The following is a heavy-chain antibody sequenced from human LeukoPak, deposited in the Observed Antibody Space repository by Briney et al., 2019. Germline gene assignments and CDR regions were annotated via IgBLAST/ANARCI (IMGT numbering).Heavy chain of an antibody. V-gene: IGHV4-39*07. CDR2: IYYSGST. Sequence: SETLSLTCTVSGRSISSSSYYWGWIRQPPGKGLEWIGSIYYSGSTYYNPSLKSRVTISVDTSKNQFSLKLSSVTAADTAVYYCARGGTTTWIQLWFTREFDYWGQGTLVTVSS. J-gene: IGHJ4*02. CDR3: ARGGTTTWIQLWFTREFDY. CDR1: GRSISSSSYY. D-gene: IGHD5-18*01.